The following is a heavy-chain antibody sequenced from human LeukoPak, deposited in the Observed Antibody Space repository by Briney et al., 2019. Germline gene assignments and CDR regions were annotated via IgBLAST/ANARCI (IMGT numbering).Heavy chain of an antibody. CDR1: GFTLSSYG. D-gene: IGHD3-22*01. CDR2: VEDDKSKE. Sequence: GGSLRLSCAVSGFTLSSYGMHWVRQAPPKGRDWVAYVEDDKSKEYYVDSVKGRFTPSRDNSKNTMYPQRYNLRPQHTAAYYCARDVRGGRDGSGLEPDYWGQGTLVTVST. J-gene: IGHJ4*02. CDR3: ARDVRGGRDGSGLEPDY. V-gene: IGHV3-30*02.